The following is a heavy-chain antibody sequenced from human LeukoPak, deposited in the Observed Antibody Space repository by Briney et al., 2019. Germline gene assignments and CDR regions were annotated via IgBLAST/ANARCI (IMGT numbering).Heavy chain of an antibody. CDR3: AKDLRSSY. D-gene: IGHD6-19*01. CDR1: GFTFSNYA. V-gene: IGHV3-23*01. Sequence: GGSLRLSCAASGFTFSNYAMSWVRQAPGKGLEWVSAVSASGGITYYADSVKGRLTISRDNSKNTLYLQMNSLRAEDTAVYYCAKDLRSSYWGQGTLVTVSS. CDR2: VSASGGIT. J-gene: IGHJ4*02.